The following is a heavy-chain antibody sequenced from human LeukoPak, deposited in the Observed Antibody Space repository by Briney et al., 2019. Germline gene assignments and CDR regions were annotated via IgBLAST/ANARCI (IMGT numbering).Heavy chain of an antibody. D-gene: IGHD6-19*01. CDR1: GFTFSSYS. CDR2: ISSSSSYI. V-gene: IGHV3-21*01. CDR3: ARRGVGSGWYSGAFDI. Sequence: GGSLRLSCAASGFTFSSYSMNWVSQAPGKGLEWVSSISSSSSYIYYADSVKGRFTISRDNAKNSLYLQMNSLRAEDTAVYYCARRGVGSGWYSGAFDIWGQGTMVTVSS. J-gene: IGHJ3*02.